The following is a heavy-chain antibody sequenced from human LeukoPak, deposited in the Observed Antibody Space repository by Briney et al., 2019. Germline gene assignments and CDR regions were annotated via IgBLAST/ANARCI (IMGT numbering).Heavy chain of an antibody. CDR2: ISGSSGGT. J-gene: IGHJ4*02. CDR3: AKRGLGSCSGSSCLQWVLDY. CDR1: GFTFSSYA. V-gene: IGHV3-23*01. Sequence: QSGGSLRLSCAASGFTFSSYAMNWVRQAPGKGLEWVSGISGSSGGTYYADSVKGRFTISRDNSKNTVYLQMNSLGAEDTAIYYCAKRGLGSCSGSSCLQWVLDYWGQGTLVTVSS. D-gene: IGHD2-15*01.